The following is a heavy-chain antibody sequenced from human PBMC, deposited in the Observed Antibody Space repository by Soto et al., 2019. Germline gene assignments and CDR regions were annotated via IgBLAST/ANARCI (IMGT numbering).Heavy chain of an antibody. D-gene: IGHD2-2*01. J-gene: IGHJ6*04. Sequence: EVQLLESGGGLVQPGGSLRLSCAASGFTFSSYAMSWVRQAPGKGLEWVSAISGSGGSTYYADSVQGRFTISRDNSKNTLYLQMNSLRAEDTAVYYCAKDWYCSSTSCYGGLGPPMHWGKGTTVTVSS. CDR2: ISGSGGST. CDR1: GFTFSSYA. CDR3: AKDWYCSSTSCYGGLGPPMH. V-gene: IGHV3-23*01.